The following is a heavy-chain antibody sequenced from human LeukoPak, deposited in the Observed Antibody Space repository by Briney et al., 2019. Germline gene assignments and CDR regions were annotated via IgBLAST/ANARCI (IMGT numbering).Heavy chain of an antibody. V-gene: IGHV3-23*01. CDR2: ISGSGGST. D-gene: IGHD2-15*01. Sequence: GGSLRLSCAASGFTFSSYGMSWVRQAPGKGLEWVSAISGSGGSTYYADSVKGRFTISRDNSKNTLYLQMNSLSAEDTAVYYCARVPHRLAAAFDPWGQGTLVTVSS. J-gene: IGHJ5*02. CDR3: ARVPHRLAAAFDP. CDR1: GFTFSSYG.